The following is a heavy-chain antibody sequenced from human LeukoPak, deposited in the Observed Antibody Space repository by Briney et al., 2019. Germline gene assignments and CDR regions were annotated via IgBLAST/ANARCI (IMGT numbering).Heavy chain of an antibody. CDR1: GDSINSLDL. Sequence: SETLSLTCTVSGDSINSLDLWSWVRQPPGKGLEWIGEMYLSGTTHSNPSVKRRVTISIDRSKNQFFLNLSSVTAADTAVYYCAGLVGRYSSGLYYYYFDYWGQGTLVTVSS. V-gene: IGHV4-4*02. CDR3: AGLVGRYSSGLYYYYFDY. J-gene: IGHJ4*02. CDR2: MYLSGTT. D-gene: IGHD3-22*01.